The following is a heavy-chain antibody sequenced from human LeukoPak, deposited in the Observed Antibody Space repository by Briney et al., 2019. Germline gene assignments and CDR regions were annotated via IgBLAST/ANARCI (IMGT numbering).Heavy chain of an antibody. D-gene: IGHD5-24*01. CDR2: IYSGGST. CDR1: GFTVSSNY. Sequence: GGSLRLSCAASGFTVSSNYMSWVRQAPGKGLEWVSVIYSGGSTYYADSVKGRFTISRDNSKNTLYLQMNSLRAEDTAAYYCAREGRDGYNYYFDYWGQGTLVTVSS. V-gene: IGHV3-53*01. J-gene: IGHJ4*02. CDR3: AREGRDGYNYYFDY.